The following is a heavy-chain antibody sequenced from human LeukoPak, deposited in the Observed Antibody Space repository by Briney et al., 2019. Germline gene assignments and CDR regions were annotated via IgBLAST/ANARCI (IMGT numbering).Heavy chain of an antibody. J-gene: IGHJ4*02. Sequence: GGSLRLSCAASGFTFSSYAMSWVRQAPGKGLEWVSAISGSGGGTYYADSVKGRFTISRDNSKNTLYLQMNSLRAEDTAVYYCAKLPVTTSVASYFDYWGQGTLVTVSS. CDR3: AKLPVTTSVASYFDY. D-gene: IGHD4-17*01. CDR2: ISGSGGGT. V-gene: IGHV3-23*01. CDR1: GFTFSSYA.